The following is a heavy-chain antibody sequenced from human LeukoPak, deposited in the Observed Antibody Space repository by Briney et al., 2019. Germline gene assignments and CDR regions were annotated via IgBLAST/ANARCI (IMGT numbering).Heavy chain of an antibody. J-gene: IGHJ4*02. Sequence: PGGSLRLSCTASGFTFGDYAMSWFRQAPGKGLEWVGFIRSKAYDESTQYAASVKGRFSISRDDSKSIAYLHMNSLKTEDSAVYYCTRDLVYNWNYLAGFDYWGQGTLVTVSS. CDR3: TRDLVYNWNYLAGFDY. V-gene: IGHV3-49*03. CDR1: GFTFGDYA. D-gene: IGHD1-7*01. CDR2: IRSKAYDEST.